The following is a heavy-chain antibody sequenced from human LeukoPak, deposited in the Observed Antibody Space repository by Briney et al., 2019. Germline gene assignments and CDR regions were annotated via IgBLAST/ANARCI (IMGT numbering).Heavy chain of an antibody. CDR3: ARDVSCGWPHNWFDP. CDR2: IYYSGST. D-gene: IGHD6-19*01. V-gene: IGHV4-31*03. J-gene: IGHJ5*02. Sequence: SQTLSLTCTVSGGSISSGGYYWSWIRQHPGKGLEWIGYIYYSGSTYYNPSLKSRVTISVDTSTNQFSLKLSSVTAADTAVYYCARDVSCGWPHNWFDPWGQGTLVTVSS. CDR1: GGSISSGGYY.